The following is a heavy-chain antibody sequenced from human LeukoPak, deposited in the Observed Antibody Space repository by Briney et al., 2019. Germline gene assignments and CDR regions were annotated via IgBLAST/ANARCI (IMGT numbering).Heavy chain of an antibody. CDR1: GLTFSNAW. D-gene: IGHD4-23*01. Sequence: PGGSLRLSCAASGLTFSNAWMSWVRQAPGKGLEWVGRIKSKTDGGTTDYAAPVKGRFTISRDDSKNTLYLQMNSLKTEDTAVYYCTTDRPTVVTPRIGWGQGTLVTVSS. J-gene: IGHJ4*02. CDR2: IKSKTDGGTT. CDR3: TTDRPTVVTPRIG. V-gene: IGHV3-15*01.